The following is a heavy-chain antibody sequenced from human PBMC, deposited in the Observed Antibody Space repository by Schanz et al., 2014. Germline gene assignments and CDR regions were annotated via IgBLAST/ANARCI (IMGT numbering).Heavy chain of an antibody. V-gene: IGHV3-48*01. CDR1: GFTFDKYA. CDR3: VRDSFFAFDY. J-gene: IGHJ4*02. CDR2: VSRSTPDI. Sequence: EVHLVESGGGLVQPGRSLRLSCAASGFTFDKYAMHWVRQAPGKGLEWVSYVSRSTPDIYYADSVKGRFTMSRDNAKNSVFLQMNSLRAEDTAVYYCVRDSFFAFDYWGQGTLVTVSS. D-gene: IGHD3-3*01.